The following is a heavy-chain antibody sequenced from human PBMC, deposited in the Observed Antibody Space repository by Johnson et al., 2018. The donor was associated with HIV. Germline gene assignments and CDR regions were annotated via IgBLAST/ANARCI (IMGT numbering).Heavy chain of an antibody. J-gene: IGHJ3*01. Sequence: VQLVESGGGVVRPGGSLRLSCAASGFTFDDYGMSWVRQAPGKGLEWVSGINWNGGSTGYADSVKGRFNISIDTSNNTLYLQMNNLRVDDTALYYCASFFRVTEPLAEAFDVWGQGTMVTVSS. CDR3: ASFFRVTEPLAEAFDV. CDR1: GFTFDDYG. CDR2: INWNGGST. V-gene: IGHV3-20*04. D-gene: IGHD4-11*01.